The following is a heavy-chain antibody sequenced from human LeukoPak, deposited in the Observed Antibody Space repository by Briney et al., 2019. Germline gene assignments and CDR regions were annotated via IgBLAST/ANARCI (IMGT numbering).Heavy chain of an antibody. CDR1: GFTFSDYW. V-gene: IGHV3-53*01. CDR3: ARAPYGDYEGDY. D-gene: IGHD4-17*01. CDR2: IYSGGST. Sequence: GGSLRLSCVASGFTFSDYWMHWVRQAPGKGLEWVSVIYSGGSTYYADSVKGRFTISRDNSKNTLYLQMNSLRAEDTAVYYCARAPYGDYEGDYWGQGTLVTVSS. J-gene: IGHJ4*02.